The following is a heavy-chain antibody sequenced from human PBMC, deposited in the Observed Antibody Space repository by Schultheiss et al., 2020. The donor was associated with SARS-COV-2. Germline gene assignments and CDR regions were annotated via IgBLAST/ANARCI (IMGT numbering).Heavy chain of an antibody. Sequence: GGSLRLSCAASGFTFSNAWMSWVRQAPGKGLEWVGRIKSKTDGGTTDYAAPVKGRFTISRDDSKNTLYLQMNSLKTEDTAVYYCTTEDIVVVVAATPEGSTYYYGMDVWGQGTTVTVSS. J-gene: IGHJ6*02. CDR3: TTEDIVVVVAATPEGSTYYYGMDV. CDR2: IKSKTDGGTT. CDR1: GFTFSNAW. D-gene: IGHD2-15*01. V-gene: IGHV3-15*01.